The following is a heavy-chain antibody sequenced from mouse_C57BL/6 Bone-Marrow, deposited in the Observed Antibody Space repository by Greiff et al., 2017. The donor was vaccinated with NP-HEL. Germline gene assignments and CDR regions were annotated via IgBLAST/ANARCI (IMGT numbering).Heavy chain of an antibody. CDR2: ISDGGSYT. J-gene: IGHJ2*01. CDR3: AREGLGFFDY. CDR1: GFTFSSYA. Sequence: EVKLVESGGGLVKPGGSLKLSCAASGFTFSSYAMSWVRQTPEKRLEWVATISDGGSYTYYPDNVKGRFTISRDNAKNNLYLQMSHLKSEDKAMYYCAREGLGFFDYWGQGTTLTVSS. V-gene: IGHV5-4*01. D-gene: IGHD3-3*01.